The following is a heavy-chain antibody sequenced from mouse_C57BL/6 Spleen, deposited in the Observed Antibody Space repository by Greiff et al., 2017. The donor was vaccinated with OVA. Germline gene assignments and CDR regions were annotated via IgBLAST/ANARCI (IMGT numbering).Heavy chain of an antibody. V-gene: IGHV1-26*01. CDR2: INPNNGGT. CDR1: GYTFTDYY. J-gene: IGHJ2*01. Sequence: EVQLQQSGPELVKPGASVKISCKASGYTFTDYYMNWVKQSHGKSLEWIGDINPNNGGTSYNQKFKGKATLTVDKSSSTAYMELRSLTSEDSAVYYCARGPIYLYYFDYWGQGTTLTVSS. D-gene: IGHD5-5*01. CDR3: ARGPIYLYYFDY.